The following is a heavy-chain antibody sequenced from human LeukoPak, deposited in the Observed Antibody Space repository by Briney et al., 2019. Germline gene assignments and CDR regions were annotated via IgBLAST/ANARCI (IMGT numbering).Heavy chain of an antibody. CDR3: ARDRSNSIDDGEPYWYFDL. V-gene: IGHV4-38-2*02. Sequence: SETLSLTCIVSGYSISSGYYWGWIRQPPGKGLEWIGSIYHSGSTYYNPSLKSRVTISVDTSKNQFSLKLSSVTAADTAVYYCARDRSNSIDDGEPYWYFDLWGRGTLVTVSS. CDR2: IYHSGST. J-gene: IGHJ2*01. CDR1: GYSISSGYY. D-gene: IGHD4-17*01.